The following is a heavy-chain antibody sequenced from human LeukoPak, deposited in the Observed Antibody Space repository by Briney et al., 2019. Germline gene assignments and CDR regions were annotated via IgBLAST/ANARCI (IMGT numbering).Heavy chain of an antibody. V-gene: IGHV4-31*03. Sequence: SETLSLTCTVSGGSISSGGYYWSWIRQHPGKGLVWIGYISHSGSTYYNTSLQSRVIISVDTSKNQFSLKLSSVTAADTAIYYCARDSESENEAFDIWGQGTRVTVSP. CDR3: ARDSESENEAFDI. J-gene: IGHJ3*02. CDR2: ISHSGST. CDR1: GGSISSGGYY. D-gene: IGHD3-10*01.